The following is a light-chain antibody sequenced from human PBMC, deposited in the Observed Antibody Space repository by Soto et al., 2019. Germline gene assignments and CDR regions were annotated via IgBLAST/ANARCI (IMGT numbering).Light chain of an antibody. J-gene: IGKJ1*01. Sequence: DIQMTQSPSTLSASLGDRVSITCRASQSISSSLAWYQQKPGKAPKLLIYLASSLESGVPSRFSGSGSGTEFTLTISSLQPDDFATYYCQQYNSYSRTFGQGTKVDI. CDR1: QSISSS. V-gene: IGKV1-5*03. CDR2: LAS. CDR3: QQYNSYSRT.